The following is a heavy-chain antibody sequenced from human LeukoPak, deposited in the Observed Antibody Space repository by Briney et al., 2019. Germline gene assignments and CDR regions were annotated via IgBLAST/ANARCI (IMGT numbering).Heavy chain of an antibody. J-gene: IGHJ4*02. CDR3: ASTWIRIPGRCDY. V-gene: IGHV4-59*11. CDR1: LVSINTLY. D-gene: IGHD5-12*01. Sequence: SETLSLTCTVSLVSINTLYWSWIRQPPGKGLEWIGNIYYSGSIIYNPSLRSRVTISADTSKNQFSLKLNSVTAADTGADDCASTWIRIPGRCDYWGQGTLVTVSS. CDR2: IYYSGSI.